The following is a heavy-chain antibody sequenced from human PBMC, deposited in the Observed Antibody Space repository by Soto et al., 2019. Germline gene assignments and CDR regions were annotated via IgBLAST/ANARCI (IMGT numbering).Heavy chain of an antibody. CDR1: GYTLTELS. CDR2: FDPEDGET. V-gene: IGHV1-24*01. CDR3: ATGITIFGVVGGY. D-gene: IGHD3-3*01. J-gene: IGHJ4*02. Sequence: GASVKVSCKVSGYTLTELSMHWVRQAPGKGLEWMGGFDPEDGETIYAQKFQGRVTVTEDTSTDTAYMELSSLRSEDTAVYYCATGITIFGVVGGYWGQGTLVTVSS.